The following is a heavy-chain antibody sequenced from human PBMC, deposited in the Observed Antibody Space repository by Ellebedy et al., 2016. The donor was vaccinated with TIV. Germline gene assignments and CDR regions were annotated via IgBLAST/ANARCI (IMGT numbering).Heavy chain of an antibody. V-gene: IGHV3-48*03. CDR2: ISGSASVT. CDR3: ARSYGARTSGP. J-gene: IGHJ5*02. Sequence: PGGSLSLSCAVSGFTFSSYEMNWVRQAPGKGLAWVSYISGSASVTAYADSVKGRFTISRDNARTSLYLQMNSLRVDDTAMYYCARSYGARTSGPWGQGTLVTVSS. CDR1: GFTFSSYE. D-gene: IGHD3-16*01.